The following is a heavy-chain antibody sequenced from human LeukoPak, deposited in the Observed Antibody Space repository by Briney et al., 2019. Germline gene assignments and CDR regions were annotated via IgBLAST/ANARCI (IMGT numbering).Heavy chain of an antibody. CDR1: GGTFSSYA. CDR3: ASSSLLYDSSGYLLGDY. J-gene: IGHJ4*02. Sequence: SVKVSCKASGGTFSSYAISWVRQAPGQGLEWMGRIIPILGIANYAQKFQGRVTITADKSTSTAYMELSSLRSEDTAVYYCASSSLLYDSSGYLLGDYWGQGTLVTVSS. V-gene: IGHV1-69*04. D-gene: IGHD3-22*01. CDR2: IIPILGIA.